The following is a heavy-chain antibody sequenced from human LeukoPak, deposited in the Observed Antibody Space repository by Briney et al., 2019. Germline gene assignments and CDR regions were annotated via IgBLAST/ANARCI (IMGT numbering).Heavy chain of an antibody. Sequence: GGSLRLSCAASGFTFSSYAMHWVRKAPGKGLEWVAVISYDGSNKYYADSVKGRFTISRDNSKNTLYLQMNSLRAEDTAVYYCARDWRHYFDYWGQGTLVTVSS. CDR1: GFTFSSYA. CDR2: ISYDGSNK. V-gene: IGHV3-30*04. J-gene: IGHJ4*02. CDR3: ARDWRHYFDY.